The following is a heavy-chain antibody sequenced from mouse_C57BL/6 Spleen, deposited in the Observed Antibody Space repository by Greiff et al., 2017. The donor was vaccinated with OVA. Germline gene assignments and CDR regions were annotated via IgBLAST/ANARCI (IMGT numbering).Heavy chain of an antibody. V-gene: IGHV10-1*01. Sequence: DVQLVESGGGLVQPKGSLKLSCAASGFSFNTYAMNWVRQAPGKGLEWVARIRSKSNNYATYYADSVKDRFTISRDDSESMLYLQMNNLKTEDTAMYYCVRQGNYGNLFDYWGQGTTLTVSS. J-gene: IGHJ2*01. CDR1: GFSFNTYA. D-gene: IGHD2-1*01. CDR2: IRSKSNNYAT. CDR3: VRQGNYGNLFDY.